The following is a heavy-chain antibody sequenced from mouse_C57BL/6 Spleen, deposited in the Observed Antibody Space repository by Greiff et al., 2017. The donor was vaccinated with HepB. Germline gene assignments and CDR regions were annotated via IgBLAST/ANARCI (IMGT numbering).Heavy chain of an antibody. CDR1: GFTFSSYA. V-gene: IGHV5-4*03. J-gene: IGHJ3*01. CDR2: ISDGGSYT. Sequence: EVMLVESGGGLVKPGGSLKLSCAASGFTFSSYAMSWVRQTPEKRLEWVATISDGGSYTYYPDNVKGRFTISRDNAKNNLYLQMSHLKSEDTAMYYCARVTGYGSSLWFAYWGQGTLVTVSA. D-gene: IGHD1-1*01. CDR3: ARVTGYGSSLWFAY.